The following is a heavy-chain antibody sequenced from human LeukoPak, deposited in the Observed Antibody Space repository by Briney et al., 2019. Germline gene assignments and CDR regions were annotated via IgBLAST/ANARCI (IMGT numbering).Heavy chain of an antibody. D-gene: IGHD6-13*01. V-gene: IGHV3-23*01. J-gene: IGHJ3*02. Sequence: GGSLRLSCAASDFTFRTYPMSCPRQAPGKGLEWVSAISVTGATYYAGSVKGRFTISRDNSKNTLYLQMNSLRADDTAVYYCAKDSRWPNDAFDIWGQGTLVTVPS. CDR3: AKDSRWPNDAFDI. CDR1: DFTFRTYP. CDR2: ISVTGAT.